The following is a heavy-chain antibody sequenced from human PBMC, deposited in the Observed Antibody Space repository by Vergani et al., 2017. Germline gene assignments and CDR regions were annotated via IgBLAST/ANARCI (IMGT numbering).Heavy chain of an antibody. D-gene: IGHD5-18*01. CDR3: AKRIGVYSYGLDS. V-gene: IGHV5-51*01. CDR2: IFPSDSDT. CDR1: GYTFTSHW. Sequence: EVQLVQSGAEVKKPGESLRISCKASGYTFTSHWIGWARQMPGKGLEWIGIIFPSDSDTRYSPSFQGQVTISVDKSITTAYLQWNSLRTSDTAMYYCAKRIGVYSYGLDSWGQGTLVTVSS. J-gene: IGHJ4*02.